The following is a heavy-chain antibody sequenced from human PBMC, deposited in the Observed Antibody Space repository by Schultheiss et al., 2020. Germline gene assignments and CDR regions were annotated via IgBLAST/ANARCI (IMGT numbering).Heavy chain of an antibody. D-gene: IGHD4-17*01. CDR2: ISGSGGST. CDR1: GFTFSSYG. J-gene: IGHJ6*02. V-gene: IGHV3-23*01. CDR3: ARDLTPVDYDDYGYPNYGMDV. Sequence: GGSLTLSCAASGFTFSSYGMHWVRQAPGKGLVWVSAISGSGGSTYYADSVKGRFTISRDNSKNTLYLQMNSLRAEDTAVYYCARDLTPVDYDDYGYPNYGMDVWGQGTTVNVSS.